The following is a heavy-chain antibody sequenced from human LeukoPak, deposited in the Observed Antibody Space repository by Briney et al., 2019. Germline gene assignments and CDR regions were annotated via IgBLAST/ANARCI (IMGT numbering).Heavy chain of an antibody. CDR1: GFTFSSYW. Sequence: GGSLRLSCAASGFTFSSYWMHWVRQAPGKGLVWVSRINSDGSSTSYADSVKGRFTISRDNAKNTLYLQMNSLRAEDTAVYYCARESERYGSGSYYSLFDYWGQGTPVTVSS. V-gene: IGHV3-74*01. CDR3: ARESERYGSGSYYSLFDY. CDR2: INSDGSST. J-gene: IGHJ4*02. D-gene: IGHD3-10*01.